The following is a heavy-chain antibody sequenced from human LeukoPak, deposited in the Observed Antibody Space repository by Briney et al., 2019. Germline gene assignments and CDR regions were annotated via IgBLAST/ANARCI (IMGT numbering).Heavy chain of an antibody. CDR2: IYYSGST. D-gene: IGHD3-3*02. CDR3: ARGIFGVPYDAFDI. J-gene: IGHJ3*02. CDR1: GGSISSYY. Sequence: SETLSLTCKVSGGSISSYYWSWIRQPPGKGLEWIGYIYYSGSTNYNPGRKSRVTISVDTSKNQFSLKLSSVTAADTAVYYCARGIFGVPYDAFDIWGQGTMVTVSS. V-gene: IGHV4-59*01.